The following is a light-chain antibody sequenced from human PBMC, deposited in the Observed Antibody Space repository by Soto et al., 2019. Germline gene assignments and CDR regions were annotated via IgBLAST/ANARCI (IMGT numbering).Light chain of an antibody. CDR1: GSDIGRSDF. J-gene: IGLJ1*01. CDR2: EVT. V-gene: IGLV2-14*01. Sequence: QSALTQPASVSGSPGQSITISCTGTGSDIGRSDFVSWFQQLPGSVPKLMIYEVTGRPSGTSDRFSGSKSGNTASLTISGLQPEDEADYYCISCTSVNTRCVFGSGTKVTVL. CDR3: ISCTSVNTRCV.